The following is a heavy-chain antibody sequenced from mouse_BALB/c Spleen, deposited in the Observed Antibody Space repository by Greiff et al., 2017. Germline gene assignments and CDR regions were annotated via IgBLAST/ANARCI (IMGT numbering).Heavy chain of an antibody. D-gene: IGHD2-1*01. J-gene: IGHJ4*01. V-gene: IGHV2-2*02. CDR3: ARTYGNYPMDY. CDR1: GFSLTSYG. CDR2: IWSGGST. Sequence: VQLQESGPGLVQPSQSPSTTCTVTGFSLTSYGVHWVRQSPGKGLEWLGVIWSGGSTDYNAAFISRLSISKDNSKSQVFFKMNSLQANDTAIYYCARTYGNYPMDYWGQGTSVTVSS.